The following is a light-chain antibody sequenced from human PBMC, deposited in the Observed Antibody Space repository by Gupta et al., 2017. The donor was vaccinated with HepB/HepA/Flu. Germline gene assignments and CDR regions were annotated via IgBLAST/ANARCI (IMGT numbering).Light chain of an antibody. V-gene: IGKV1-27*01. CDR3: QKYSDHPPWT. J-gene: IGKJ1*01. CDR1: QGIKNY. Sequence: DIQMTQSPSSLSAFVGDRVTITCRASQGIKNYLAWYQQKPGKVPKLLIYAASTWQAGVSSRFGGCGCGKNLSLTKSSRQQEDVASYYSQKYSDHPPWTFGQGTKVEIK. CDR2: AAS.